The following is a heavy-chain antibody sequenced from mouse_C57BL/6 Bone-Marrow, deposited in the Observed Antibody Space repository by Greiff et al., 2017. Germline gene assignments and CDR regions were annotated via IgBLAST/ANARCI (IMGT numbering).Heavy chain of an antibody. CDR2: INPNNGGT. V-gene: IGHV1-26*01. CDR3: ARGEDYAMDY. J-gene: IGHJ4*01. Sequence: VQLQQSGPELVKPGASVKISCKASGYTFTDYYMNWVKQSHGKSLEWIGDINPNNGGTSYNQKFKGKATLTVDKSSSTAYMELRRLTSEDSAVYYCARGEDYAMDYWGQGTSVTVSS. CDR1: GYTFTDYY.